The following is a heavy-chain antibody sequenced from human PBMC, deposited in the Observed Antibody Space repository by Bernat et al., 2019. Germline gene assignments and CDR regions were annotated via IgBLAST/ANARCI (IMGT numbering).Heavy chain of an antibody. Sequence: QVQLQESGPGLVKPSETLSLTCTVSGGSISSYYWSWIRQPPGKGLEWIGYIYYSGSTNYNPSLKSRVTISVDTSKTQFSLKLSSVTAADTAVYYCARQTRLYEAAAGFTDAFDIWGQGTMVAVSS. J-gene: IGHJ3*02. CDR3: ARQTRLYEAAAGFTDAFDI. V-gene: IGHV4-59*08. CDR2: IYYSGST. CDR1: GGSISSYY. D-gene: IGHD6-13*01.